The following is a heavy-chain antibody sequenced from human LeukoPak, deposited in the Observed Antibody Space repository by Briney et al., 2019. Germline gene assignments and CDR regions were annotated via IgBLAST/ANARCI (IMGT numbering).Heavy chain of an antibody. J-gene: IGHJ4*02. CDR3: ASLQAAAGYFDY. Sequence: ASVKVSCKVSGYTLTELSMHWVRQAPGKGLEWMGGFDPEDGETIYAQKFQGRVTMTEDTSTDTAYMELNSLRAEDTAVYYCASLQAAAGYFDYWGQGTLVTVSS. V-gene: IGHV1-24*01. CDR1: GYTLTELS. CDR2: FDPEDGET. D-gene: IGHD6-13*01.